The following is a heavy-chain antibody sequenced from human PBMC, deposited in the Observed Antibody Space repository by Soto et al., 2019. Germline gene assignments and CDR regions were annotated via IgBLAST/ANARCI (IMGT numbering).Heavy chain of an antibody. CDR1: GYSFTSYW. J-gene: IGHJ4*02. V-gene: IGHV5-51*01. CDR2: IYPGDSDT. Sequence: GESLKISCKGSGYSFTSYWIGWVRQMPGKGLEWMGIIYPGDSDTRYSPSFQGQVTISADKSISTAYLQWSSLKASDTAMYYCARLWEMATIRCYFDDWGQGTLVTVSS. D-gene: IGHD5-12*01. CDR3: ARLWEMATIRCYFDD.